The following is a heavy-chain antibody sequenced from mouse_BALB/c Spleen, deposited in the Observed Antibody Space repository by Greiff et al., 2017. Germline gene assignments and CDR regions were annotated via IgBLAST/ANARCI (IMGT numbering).Heavy chain of an antibody. V-gene: IGHV1-14*01. CDR1: GYTFTSYV. Sequence: VHVKQSGPELVKPGASVKMSCKASGYTFTSYVMHWVKQKPGQGLEWIGYINPYNDGTKYNEKFKGKATLTSDKSSSTAYMELSSLTSEDSAVYYCARCDYYGSSYWYFDVWGAGTTVTVSS. CDR3: ARCDYYGSSYWYFDV. CDR2: INPYNDGT. J-gene: IGHJ1*01. D-gene: IGHD1-1*01.